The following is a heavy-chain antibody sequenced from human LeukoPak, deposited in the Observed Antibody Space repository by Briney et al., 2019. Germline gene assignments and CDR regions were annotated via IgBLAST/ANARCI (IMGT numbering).Heavy chain of an antibody. CDR2: IYASGIT. D-gene: IGHD3-16*01. CDR1: GASISDNFY. Sequence: SETLSLTCTVSGASISDNFYWSWIRQSAGKGLEWIGRIYASGITTYSSSLKSRLTISVDTSKNQFSLRLTPVTAADTAVYYCARETSQKGAHYMDVWGKGTTVTVSS. CDR3: ARETSQKGAHYMDV. V-gene: IGHV4-61*02. J-gene: IGHJ6*03.